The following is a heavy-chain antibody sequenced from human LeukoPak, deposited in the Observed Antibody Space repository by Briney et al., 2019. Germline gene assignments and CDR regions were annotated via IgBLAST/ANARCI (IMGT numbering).Heavy chain of an antibody. CDR3: ARHKQSGTYYDAFDI. CDR1: GGSIGSTTYY. D-gene: IGHD1-26*01. Sequence: SETLSLTCTVSGGSIGSTTYYWGWIRQPPGKELECIGSIYYSGGTYYNPSLKSRVTISLDTAKNQFSLTLSSVTPADTAVYYCARHKQSGTYYDAFDIWGQGTMVTVSS. V-gene: IGHV4-39*01. CDR2: IYYSGGT. J-gene: IGHJ3*02.